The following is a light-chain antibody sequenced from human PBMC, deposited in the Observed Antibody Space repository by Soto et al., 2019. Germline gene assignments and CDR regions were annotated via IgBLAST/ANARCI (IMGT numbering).Light chain of an antibody. CDR2: GAS. CDR1: QSVSSSY. Sequence: EIVLTHSPGTLSLSPGERATLSCRASQSVSSSYLAWYQQKPGQAPRLLIYGASSRATGIPDRFSGSGSGRDFGVRISRLEPEDFAVYYCQQYGSSSLTFGGGTKVDIK. J-gene: IGKJ4*01. V-gene: IGKV3-20*01. CDR3: QQYGSSSLT.